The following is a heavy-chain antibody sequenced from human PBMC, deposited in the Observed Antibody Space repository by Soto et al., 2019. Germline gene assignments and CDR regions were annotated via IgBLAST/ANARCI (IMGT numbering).Heavy chain of an antibody. V-gene: IGHV1-69*01. Sequence: QVHLVQSGSEVKKPGSSVTVSCKASGGTFNTYTFSWVRQAPGQGLAWMGSILPIMGSVNYAHDFRGRLSITADPSTTTAYMELTSLTSHHTAIYYWARIPRYSYPTSDPLDNWGQGTLGTGSS. J-gene: IGHJ4*02. CDR3: ARIPRYSYPTSDPLDN. CDR2: ILPIMGSV. CDR1: GGTFNTYT. D-gene: IGHD2-15*01.